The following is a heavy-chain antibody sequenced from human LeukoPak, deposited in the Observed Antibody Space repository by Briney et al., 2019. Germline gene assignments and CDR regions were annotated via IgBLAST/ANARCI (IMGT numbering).Heavy chain of an antibody. V-gene: IGHV3-7*03. J-gene: IGHJ3*02. Sequence: GGSLRLSCAASGITFSSYWMSWVRQAPGKGLEWVANIKQDGSEKYYVDSVKGRFTISRDNSKNTLFLQVNSLRAEDTAVYYCGKDPNGDYVGAFDMWGQGTMVTVSP. D-gene: IGHD4-17*01. CDR3: GKDPNGDYVGAFDM. CDR1: GITFSSYW. CDR2: IKQDGSEK.